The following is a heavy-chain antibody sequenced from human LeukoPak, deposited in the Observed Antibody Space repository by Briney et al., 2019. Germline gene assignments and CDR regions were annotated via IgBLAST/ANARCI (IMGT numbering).Heavy chain of an antibody. Sequence: SETLSLTCTVSGGSISSYYWSWIRQPPGKGLEWIGYIYYSGSTNYNPSLKSRVTISVDTSKNQFSLKLSSVTAADTAVYYCARHPTTVTTFDYWGQGTLVTVSS. CDR2: IYYSGST. V-gene: IGHV4-59*08. D-gene: IGHD4-17*01. CDR3: ARHPTTVTTFDY. CDR1: GGSISSYY. J-gene: IGHJ4*02.